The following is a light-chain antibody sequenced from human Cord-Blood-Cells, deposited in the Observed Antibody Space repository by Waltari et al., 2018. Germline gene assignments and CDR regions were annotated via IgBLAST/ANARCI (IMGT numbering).Light chain of an antibody. CDR3: QQYYSTPYS. V-gene: IGKV4-1*01. Sequence: DIVMTQSPDSLAVSLGERATINCKSSQSVLYRSNNTNYIAWYQQKPGQPPKLLIDWESTRESGVPDRFSGSGSGTDFTLTISSLQAEDVAVYYCQQYYSTPYSFGQGTKLEIK. CDR1: QSVLYRSNNTNY. J-gene: IGKJ2*03. CDR2: WES.